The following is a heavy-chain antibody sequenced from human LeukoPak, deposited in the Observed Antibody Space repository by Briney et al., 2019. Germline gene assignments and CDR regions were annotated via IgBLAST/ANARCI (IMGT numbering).Heavy chain of an antibody. CDR2: IYQSGST. D-gene: IGHD2-15*01. Sequence: SETLSLTCDVSGDSISSSYWWTWVRQPPGKGLEWMGEIYQSGSTNYDSSLKSRVTISLDKSKNQFSLKLSSVTAADTAMYYCAREGGNCSGGSCYSGAFDIWGQGTLVTVSS. CDR1: GDSISSSYW. CDR3: AREGGNCSGGSCYSGAFDI. J-gene: IGHJ3*02. V-gene: IGHV4-4*02.